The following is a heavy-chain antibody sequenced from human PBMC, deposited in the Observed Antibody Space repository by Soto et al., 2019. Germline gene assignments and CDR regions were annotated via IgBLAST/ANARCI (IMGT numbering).Heavy chain of an antibody. CDR1: GFSFSSDW. CDR2: IKQDGSER. J-gene: IGHJ4*02. V-gene: IGHV3-7*04. D-gene: IGHD2-8*01. CDR3: ARGMH. Sequence: EVQLVESGGGLVQPGGSLRLSCAASGFSFSSDWMSWVRQAPGKGLEWVANIKQDGSERYYVDSVRGRFTISRDNAKNSLYLRMNSLRAEDTAVYYCARGMHWGQGTLVTVSS.